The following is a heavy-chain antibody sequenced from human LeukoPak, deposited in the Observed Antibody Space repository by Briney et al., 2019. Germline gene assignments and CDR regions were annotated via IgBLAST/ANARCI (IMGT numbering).Heavy chain of an antibody. CDR2: INHSGST. D-gene: IGHD3-10*01. CDR1: GGSFSGYY. V-gene: IGHV4-34*01. CDR3: ARGITMVRGVTFGY. Sequence: SETLSLTCAVYGGSFSGYYWSWIRQPPGKGLEWIGEINHSGSTNYNPSLKSRVTISVDTSKNQFSLKLSSVTAADTAVYYCARGITMVRGVTFGYWGQGTLVTVSS. J-gene: IGHJ4*02.